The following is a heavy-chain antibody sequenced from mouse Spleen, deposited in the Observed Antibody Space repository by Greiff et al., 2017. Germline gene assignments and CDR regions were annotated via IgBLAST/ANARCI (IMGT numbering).Heavy chain of an antibody. D-gene: IGHD6-1*01. V-gene: IGHV5-4*02. CDR2: ISDGGSYT. Sequence: DVQLVESGGGLVKPGGSLKLSCAASGFTFSDYYMYWVRQTPEKRLEWVATISDGGSYTYYPDSVKGRFTISRDNAKNNLYLQMSSLKSEDTAMYYCAREEPSMDYWGQGTSVTVSS. J-gene: IGHJ4*01. CDR3: AREEPSMDY. CDR1: GFTFSDYY.